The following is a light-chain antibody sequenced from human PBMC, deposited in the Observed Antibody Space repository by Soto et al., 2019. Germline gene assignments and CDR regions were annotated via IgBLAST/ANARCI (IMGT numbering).Light chain of an antibody. CDR1: SGSIVSNY. V-gene: IGLV6-57*04. CDR2: EDN. J-gene: IGLJ3*02. Sequence: NFMLTQPHSVSESPGKTVTISCTRSSGSIVSNYVQWYQQRPGSAPTTVIYEDNQRPSGVPDRFSGSIDSSSNSASLTISRLKTEDEADYYCQSYHSSNVVFGGGTKLTVL. CDR3: QSYHSSNVV.